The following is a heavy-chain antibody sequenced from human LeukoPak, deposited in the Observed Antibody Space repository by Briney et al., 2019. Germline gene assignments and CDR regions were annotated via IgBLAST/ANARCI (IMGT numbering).Heavy chain of an antibody. Sequence: QTGGSLRLSCAASGFTFSSYAMHWVRQAPGKGLEWVAVISYDGSNKYYADSVKGRFTISRDNSKNTLFLQMNSLRAEDTAVYYCARGYGDASWPFHTFDIWGQGTMVTVSS. D-gene: IGHD4-17*01. CDR1: GFTFSSYA. CDR3: ARGYGDASWPFHTFDI. CDR2: ISYDGSNK. J-gene: IGHJ3*02. V-gene: IGHV3-30-3*01.